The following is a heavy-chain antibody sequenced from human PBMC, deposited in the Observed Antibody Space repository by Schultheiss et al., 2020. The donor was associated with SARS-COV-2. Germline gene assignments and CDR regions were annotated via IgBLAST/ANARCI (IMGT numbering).Heavy chain of an antibody. D-gene: IGHD3-3*01. V-gene: IGHV4-34*01. CDR3: AREALRLEWFRNWFDP. Sequence: SETLSLTCAVYGGSFSGYYWSWIRQPPGKGLEWIGEINHSGSTNYNPSLKSRVTISVDTSKNQFSLKLSSVTAVDTAVYYCAREALRLEWFRNWFDPWGQGTLVTVSS. CDR1: GGSFSGYY. J-gene: IGHJ5*02. CDR2: INHSGST.